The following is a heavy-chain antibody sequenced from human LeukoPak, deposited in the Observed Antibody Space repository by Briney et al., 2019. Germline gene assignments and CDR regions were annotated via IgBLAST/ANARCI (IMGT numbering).Heavy chain of an antibody. Sequence: GESLRLSCAVSGFTFSNYAMNWVRQAPGKGLEWVSAISSSGGSSGGSTYYADSVKGRFTISRDNFKNMLYLQMNSLRAEDTAVYYRAKGRDHSDSWGQGILVTVFS. J-gene: IGHJ4*02. CDR1: GFTFSNYA. CDR2: ISSSGGSSGGST. CDR3: AKGRDHSDS. V-gene: IGHV3-23*01.